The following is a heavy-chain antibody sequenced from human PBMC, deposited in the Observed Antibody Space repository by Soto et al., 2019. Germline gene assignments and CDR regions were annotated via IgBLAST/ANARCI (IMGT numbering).Heavy chain of an antibody. CDR2: IVGDASSI. V-gene: IGHV3-23*03. D-gene: IGHD2-15*01. J-gene: IGHJ4*02. Sequence: GGSLRLSCAAYALTFRTYAMNWVRQAPGKGLDWVAVIVGDASSIDYADSVKGRFTISRDNSKNIMYLQMTCLKVEDTATYFCAKDLRPDGRYDLDYWGQGTQVTVSS. CDR3: AKDLRPDGRYDLDY. CDR1: ALTFRTYA.